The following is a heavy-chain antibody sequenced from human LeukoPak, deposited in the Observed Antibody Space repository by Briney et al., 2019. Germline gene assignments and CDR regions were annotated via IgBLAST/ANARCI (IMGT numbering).Heavy chain of an antibody. V-gene: IGHV4-59*01. CDR3: ARTTEAHSWRTRYYDYYMDV. CDR1: GGSLSSYY. D-gene: IGHD6-13*01. CDR2: IYYSGST. Sequence: SSETLSLTCTVSGGSLSSYYWSWIRQPPGKGLEWIGYIYYSGSTNYNPSLKSRVTISVDTSKNQFSLKLSSVTAADTAVYYFARTTEAHSWRTRYYDYYMDVWGKGTTVTVSS. J-gene: IGHJ6*03.